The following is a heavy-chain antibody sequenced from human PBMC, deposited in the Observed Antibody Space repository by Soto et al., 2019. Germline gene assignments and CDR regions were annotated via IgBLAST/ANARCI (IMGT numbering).Heavy chain of an antibody. CDR2: IYSGGST. J-gene: IGHJ6*02. D-gene: IGHD1-26*01. CDR1: VFTVSSNY. Sequence: PVGSLRLSCAASVFTVSSNYMSCVRHSPGKWLEWVSVIYSGGSTYYAYSVKGRFTISRDNSKNTLYLQMNSLRAEDTAVYFCAKGVNGGRRVYSLHCWGQATTVTVPS. CDR3: AKGVNGGRRVYSLHC. V-gene: IGHV3-53*01.